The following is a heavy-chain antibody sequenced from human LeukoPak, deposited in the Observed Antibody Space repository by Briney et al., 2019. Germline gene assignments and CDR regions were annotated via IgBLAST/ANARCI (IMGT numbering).Heavy chain of an antibody. Sequence: SETLSLTCAVYGGSFSGYYWSWIRQPPGKGLEWIGEINHSGSTNYNPSLKSRVTISVDTSKNQFSLKLSPVTAADTAVYYCARGYGDYPPYYFDYWGQGTLVTVSS. CDR2: INHSGST. V-gene: IGHV4-34*01. CDR1: GGSFSGYY. CDR3: ARGYGDYPPYYFDY. J-gene: IGHJ4*02. D-gene: IGHD4-17*01.